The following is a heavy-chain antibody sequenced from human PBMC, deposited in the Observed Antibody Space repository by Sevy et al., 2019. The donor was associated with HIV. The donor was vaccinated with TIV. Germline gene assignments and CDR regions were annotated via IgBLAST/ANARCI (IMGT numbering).Heavy chain of an antibody. V-gene: IGHV3-23*01. CDR3: AKDLSTYYDIFTGYYDAFDI. CDR2: ISGSGGSK. J-gene: IGHJ3*02. CDR1: GFTFSSYG. Sequence: GGSLRLSCAASGFTFSSYGMSWVRQAPGKGLEWVSAISGSGGSKNYGDSVKGRFTISRDKSKNTLYLQMNSLRAEDTAVYYCAKDLSTYYDIFTGYYDAFDIWGQGTMVTVSS. D-gene: IGHD3-9*01.